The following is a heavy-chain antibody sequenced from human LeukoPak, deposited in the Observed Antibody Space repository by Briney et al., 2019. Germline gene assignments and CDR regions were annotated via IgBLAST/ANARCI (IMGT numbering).Heavy chain of an antibody. J-gene: IGHJ4*02. CDR2: ISSSSSYI. Sequence: PGGSLRLSCAASGFTFSSYSMNWVRQAPGKGLEWVSSISSSSSYIYYAGSVKGRFTISRDNAKNSLYLQMNSLRAEDTAVYYCARGGSSWFFYFDYWGQGTLVTVSS. V-gene: IGHV3-21*01. CDR3: ARGGSSWFFYFDY. D-gene: IGHD6-13*01. CDR1: GFTFSSYS.